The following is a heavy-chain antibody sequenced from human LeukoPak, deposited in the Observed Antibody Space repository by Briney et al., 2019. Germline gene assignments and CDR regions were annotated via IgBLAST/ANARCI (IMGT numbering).Heavy chain of an antibody. CDR2: INPNSGGT. CDR3: ARGREPDYGDYGETYFDY. Sequence: ASVKVSCKASGYTFTGYYMYWVRQAPGQGLEWMGWINPNSGGTNYAQKFQGRVTMTRDTSISTAYMELSRLRSDDTAVYYCARGREPDYGDYGETYFDYWGQGTLVTVSS. J-gene: IGHJ4*02. V-gene: IGHV1-2*02. CDR1: GYTFTGYY. D-gene: IGHD4-17*01.